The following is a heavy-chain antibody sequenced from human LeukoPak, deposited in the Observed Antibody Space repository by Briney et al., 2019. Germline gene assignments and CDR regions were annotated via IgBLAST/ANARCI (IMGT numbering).Heavy chain of an antibody. D-gene: IGHD2-2*01. CDR1: GFTFSSYA. CDR2: ISGSGGST. J-gene: IGHJ3*02. Sequence: GESLRLSCAPSGFTFSSYAMSWVRQAPGKGLEWVSSISGSGGSTYYADSVKGRFTISRDNSKNTLYLQMNSLRAEDTAVYYCAKLGYCSSTSCQNAFDIWGQGTMVTVSS. CDR3: AKLGYCSSTSCQNAFDI. V-gene: IGHV3-23*01.